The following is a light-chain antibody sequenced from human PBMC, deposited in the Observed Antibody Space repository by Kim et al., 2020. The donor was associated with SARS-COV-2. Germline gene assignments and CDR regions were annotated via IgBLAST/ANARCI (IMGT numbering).Light chain of an antibody. J-gene: IGKJ5*01. CDR1: QSLNGNY. CDR3: QQYGNSPLT. V-gene: IGKV3-20*01. CDR2: GAS. Sequence: SPGERATLSCRASQSLNGNYLAWYQQRPGQAPRLLIYGASNRDTGVPYRFSGSGSGTDFTLTISSLEPEDFAVYYCQQYGNSPLTFGQGTRLEIK.